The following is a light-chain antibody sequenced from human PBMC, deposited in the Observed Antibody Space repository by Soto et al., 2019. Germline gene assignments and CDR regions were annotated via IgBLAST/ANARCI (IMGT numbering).Light chain of an antibody. Sequence: EIVVTQSPATLSVSPGERATLSCRASQSVGNNLAWYQQKPGQAPRLLIYAASTRATGIPASFSGSGSGTEFTLTISSLQSEEFAVYYCQQYNERPLTFGGGTKVENK. V-gene: IGKV3-15*01. CDR3: QQYNERPLT. J-gene: IGKJ4*01. CDR1: QSVGNN. CDR2: AAS.